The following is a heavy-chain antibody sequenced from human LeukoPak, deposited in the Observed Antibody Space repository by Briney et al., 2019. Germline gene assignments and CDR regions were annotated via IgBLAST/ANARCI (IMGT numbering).Heavy chain of an antibody. D-gene: IGHD4-23*01. CDR3: ARDYGGSSPFDY. CDR1: GFTFSSYE. J-gene: IGHJ4*02. V-gene: IGHV3-48*03. CDR2: ISSSGSTI. Sequence: TGGSLRLSCAASGFTFSSYEMHWVRQAPGKGLEWVSYISSSGSTIYYADSVKGRFTISRGNAKNSLYLQMNSLRAEDTAVYYCARDYGGSSPFDYWGQGTLVTVSS.